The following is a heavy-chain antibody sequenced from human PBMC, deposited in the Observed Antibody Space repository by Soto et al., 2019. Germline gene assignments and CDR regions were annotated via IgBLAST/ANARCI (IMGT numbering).Heavy chain of an antibody. D-gene: IGHD3-22*01. V-gene: IGHV1-69*01. J-gene: IGHJ4*02. Sequence: QVQLVQSGAEVKKPGSSVKVSCKASRGTFSSYAISWVRQAPGQGLEWMGGIIPIFGTANYAQKFQGRVTITADESTSTAYMELSSLRSEDTAVYYCARLDTGSSGYYFDYWGQGTLVTVSS. CDR1: RGTFSSYA. CDR3: ARLDTGSSGYYFDY. CDR2: IIPIFGTA.